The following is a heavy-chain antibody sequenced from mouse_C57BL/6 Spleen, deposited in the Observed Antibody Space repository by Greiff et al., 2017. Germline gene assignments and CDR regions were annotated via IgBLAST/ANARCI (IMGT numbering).Heavy chain of an antibody. CDR1: GYSITSGYY. Sequence: EVKLVESGPGLVKPSQSLSLTCSVTGYSITSGYYWNWIRQFPGNKLEWMGYISYDGSNNYNPSLKNRISITRDTSKNQFFLKLNSVTTEDTATYYCARAYYGSSYGYFDVWGTGTTVTVSS. J-gene: IGHJ1*03. V-gene: IGHV3-6*01. CDR2: ISYDGSN. D-gene: IGHD1-1*01. CDR3: ARAYYGSSYGYFDV.